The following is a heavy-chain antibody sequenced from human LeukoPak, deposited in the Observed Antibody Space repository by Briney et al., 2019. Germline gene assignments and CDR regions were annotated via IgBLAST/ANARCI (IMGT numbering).Heavy chain of an antibody. CDR3: ARDIRVESWASYYFDY. V-gene: IGHV1-18*01. J-gene: IGHJ4*02. D-gene: IGHD3-3*01. CDR1: GYTFTNYG. Sequence: ASVTVSCKASGYTFTNYGISWVRQAPGQGLEWMGWISGYNSNTNYAQKLQGRVTMTTDTSTSTADMELRSLRSDETSMYYCARDIRVESWASYYFDYWGQGTLVTVSS. CDR2: ISGYNSNT.